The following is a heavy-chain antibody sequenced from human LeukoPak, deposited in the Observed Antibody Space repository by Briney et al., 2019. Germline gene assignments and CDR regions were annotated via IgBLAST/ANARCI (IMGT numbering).Heavy chain of an antibody. V-gene: IGHV1-18*01. Sequence: ASVKVSCKASGYTFNSYGISWVRRAPGQGLEWMGWVSAYNGHTNYAQKFQGRVTMTTDTSTSTAYMELRSLRSDDTAVYYCARGSYYYDSSGTLPPPPRDYWGQGTLVTVSS. D-gene: IGHD3-22*01. J-gene: IGHJ4*02. CDR2: VSAYNGHT. CDR1: GYTFNSYG. CDR3: ARGSYYYDSSGTLPPPPRDY.